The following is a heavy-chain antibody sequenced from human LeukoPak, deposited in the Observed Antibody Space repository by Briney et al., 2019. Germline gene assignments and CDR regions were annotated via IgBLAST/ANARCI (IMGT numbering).Heavy chain of an antibody. J-gene: IGHJ4*02. D-gene: IGHD1-26*01. CDR2: IFYSGST. Sequence: SETLSLTCSVSGGSFSSSYWNWIRQTPGKGLEWIGYIFYSGSTNYNPSLKSRVTISVDTSKNQFSLKLSSVTAADTAVYYCARVGATDGGGYYFDYWGQGTLVTVSS. CDR1: GGSFSSSY. CDR3: ARVGATDGGGYYFDY. V-gene: IGHV4-59*01.